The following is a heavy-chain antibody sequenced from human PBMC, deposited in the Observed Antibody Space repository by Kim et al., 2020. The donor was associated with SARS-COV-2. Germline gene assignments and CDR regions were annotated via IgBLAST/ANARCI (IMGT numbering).Heavy chain of an antibody. V-gene: IGHV3-74*01. Sequence: GGSLRLSCAASGFTLRGYWMHWVRQAPGEGLVWVSRSSGDGSSTTYVDSVKGRFTVSRDNSKNTLYLQMSSLRVGDTAVYYCARRYCTNSACAPGYGMDVWGQGTKVTVSS. CDR1: GFTLRGYW. CDR2: SSGDGSST. J-gene: IGHJ6*02. CDR3: ARRYCTNSACAPGYGMDV. D-gene: IGHD2-8*01.